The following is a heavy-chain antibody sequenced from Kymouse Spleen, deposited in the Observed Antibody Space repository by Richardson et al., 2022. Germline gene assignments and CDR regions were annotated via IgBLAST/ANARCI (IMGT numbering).Heavy chain of an antibody. D-gene: IGHD1-7*01. CDR1: GFTFDDYA. CDR2: ISWNSGSI. J-gene: IGHJ6*02. V-gene: IGHV3-9*01. CDR3: AKDIPSSPGITGTTHYYYYGMDV. Sequence: EVQLVESGGGLVQPGRSLRLSCAASGFTFDDYAMHWVRQAPGKGLEWVSGISWNSGSIGYADSVKGRFTISRDNAKNSLYLQMNSLRAEDTALYYCAKDIPSSPGITGTTHYYYYGMDVWGQGTTVTVSS.